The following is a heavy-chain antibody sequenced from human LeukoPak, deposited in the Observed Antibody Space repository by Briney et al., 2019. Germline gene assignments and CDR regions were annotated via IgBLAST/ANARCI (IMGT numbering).Heavy chain of an antibody. CDR2: IYYSGST. CDR1: GGSISSYY. V-gene: IGHV4-59*01. J-gene: IGHJ6*02. D-gene: IGHD5-12*01. CDR3: ARVPTEATPADHYYYYYGMDV. Sequence: TSETLSLTCTVSGGSISSYYWSWIRQPPGKGLEWIGYIYYSGSTNYNPSLESRVTISVDTSKNQFSLKLSSVTAADTAVYYCARVPTEATPADHYYYYYGMDVWGQGTTVTVSS.